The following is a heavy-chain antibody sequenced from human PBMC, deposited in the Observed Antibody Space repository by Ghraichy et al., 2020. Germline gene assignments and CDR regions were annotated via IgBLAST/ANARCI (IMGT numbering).Heavy chain of an antibody. Sequence: GGSLRLSCAASGFTFSSYAMSWVRQAPCKGLEWVSAISGSGGSTYYADSVKGRFTISRDNSKNTLYLQMNSLRAEDTAVYYCAKCDSRNMIGVWKRFGSYLDYWGKGTLVTVS. V-gene: IGHV3-23*01. J-gene: IGHJ4*02. CDR3: AKCDSRNMIGVWKRFGSYLDY. CDR1: GFTFSSYA. CDR2: ISGSGGST. D-gene: IGHD3-10*01.